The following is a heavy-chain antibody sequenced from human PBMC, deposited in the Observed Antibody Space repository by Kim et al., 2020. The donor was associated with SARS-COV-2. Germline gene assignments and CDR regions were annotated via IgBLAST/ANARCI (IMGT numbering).Heavy chain of an antibody. V-gene: IGHV3-30*18. D-gene: IGHD3-10*01. CDR3: AKHPNWAVRGVIIHSYYYGMDV. Sequence: GGSLRLSCAASGFTFSSYGMHWVRQAPGKGLEWVAVISYDGSNKYYADSVKGRFTISRDNSKNTLYLQMNSLRAEDTAVYYCAKHPNWAVRGVIIHSYYYGMDVWGQGTTVTVSS. CDR2: ISYDGSNK. CDR1: GFTFSSYG. J-gene: IGHJ6*02.